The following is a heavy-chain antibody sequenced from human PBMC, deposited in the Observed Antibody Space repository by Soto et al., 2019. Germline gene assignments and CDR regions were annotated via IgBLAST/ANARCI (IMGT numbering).Heavy chain of an antibody. D-gene: IGHD3-16*01. CDR3: AKGGHIDF. CDR1: GVSFSRCC. V-gene: IGHV3-7*03. J-gene: IGHJ4*02. Sequence: GGSLSLSCVASGVSFSRCCMSWVRQVPGTGLEWVANIKADGSETHYVDSVRGRFTISRDNAKTSLYLQVNSLRAEDTAVYYCAKGGHIDFCGQGTLVTVSS. CDR2: IKADGSET.